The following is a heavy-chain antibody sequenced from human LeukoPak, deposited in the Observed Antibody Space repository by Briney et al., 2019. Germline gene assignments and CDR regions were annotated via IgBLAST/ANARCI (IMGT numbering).Heavy chain of an antibody. CDR2: ISSSSSYI. CDR1: GFTFSSYS. D-gene: IGHD3-16*01. J-gene: IGHJ4*02. Sequence: GGSLRLSCAASGFTFSSYSMNWVRQAPGKGLEWVSSISSSSSYIYYADSVKGRFTISRDNAKNSLYLQMNSLRAEDTAAYYCASEFLGDGDQPLLWGQGTLVTAAS. V-gene: IGHV3-21*01. CDR3: ASEFLGDGDQPLL.